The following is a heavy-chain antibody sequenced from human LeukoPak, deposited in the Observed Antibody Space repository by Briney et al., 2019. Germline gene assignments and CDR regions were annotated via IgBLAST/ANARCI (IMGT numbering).Heavy chain of an antibody. CDR1: GGSISSSSYY. D-gene: IGHD1-7*01. CDR2: IYYSGST. J-gene: IGHJ4*02. V-gene: IGHV4-39*07. CDR3: ARAPPFFYNWNYAWGAYYFDY. Sequence: KPSETLSLTCTVSGGSISSSSYYWGWIRQPPGKGLEWIGSIYYSGSTYYNPSLKSRVTISVDTSKNQFSLKLSSVTAADTAVYYCARAPPFFYNWNYAWGAYYFDYWGQGTLVTVSS.